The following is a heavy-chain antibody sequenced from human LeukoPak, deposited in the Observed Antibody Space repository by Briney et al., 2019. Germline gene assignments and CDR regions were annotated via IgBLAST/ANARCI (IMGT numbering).Heavy chain of an antibody. D-gene: IGHD3-10*01. V-gene: IGHV3-7*01. Sequence: SGGSLRLSCAASGFTLITYWMTWVRQAPGKGLEWVANINQDGSEKYYVGSVKGRFTISRDNAKNTLYLQMNSLRADDTAVYYCAGERSDMTDYWGQGTLVTVSS. CDR1: GFTLITYW. J-gene: IGHJ4*02. CDR3: AGERSDMTDY. CDR2: INQDGSEK.